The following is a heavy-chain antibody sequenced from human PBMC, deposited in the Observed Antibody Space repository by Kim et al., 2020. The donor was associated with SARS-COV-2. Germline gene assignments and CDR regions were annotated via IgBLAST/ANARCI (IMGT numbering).Heavy chain of an antibody. CDR1: GFSFDDYA. CDR2: ISWNSGFR. Sequence: GGSLRLSCAASGFSFDDYAIHWVRQVPGKGLEWVSGISWNSGFRAYADSVKGRFTISRDNAKNSGYLQIDSLRPEDTALYYCATASRSDILSGFYKVGTQNYLRYWGQGTLVTVSS. J-gene: IGHJ4*02. CDR3: ATASRSDILSGFYKVGTQNYLRY. V-gene: IGHV3-9*01. D-gene: IGHD3-9*01.